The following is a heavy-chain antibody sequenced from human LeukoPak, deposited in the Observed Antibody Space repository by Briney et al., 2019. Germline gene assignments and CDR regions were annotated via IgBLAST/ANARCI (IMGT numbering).Heavy chain of an antibody. CDR1: GGSISSYY. D-gene: IGHD4-17*01. J-gene: IGHJ3*02. V-gene: IGHV4-59*01. CDR2: IYYSGST. Sequence: SETLSLTCTVSGGSISSYYWSWIRQPPGKGLEWIGYIYYSGSTNYNPSLKSRVTISVDTSKNQFSLKLSSVTAADTAVYYCARFLQTVDAFDIWGQGTMVTVSS. CDR3: ARFLQTVDAFDI.